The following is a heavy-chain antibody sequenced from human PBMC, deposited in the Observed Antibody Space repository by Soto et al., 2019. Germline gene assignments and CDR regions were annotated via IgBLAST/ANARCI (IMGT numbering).Heavy chain of an antibody. V-gene: IGHV1-18*01. CDR1: GYMFSSYG. J-gene: IGHJ4*02. CDR3: VRDLDGSGSYYTDY. Sequence: ASVKVSCKASGYMFSSYGINWVRRARGQGLEWMGWIRPYNGDTKYAQNLQGRVTMTTDTSTSTAYMEMRSLRSDDTAVYYCVRDLDGSGSYYTDYWGPGTLVTVSS. CDR2: IRPYNGDT. D-gene: IGHD3-10*01.